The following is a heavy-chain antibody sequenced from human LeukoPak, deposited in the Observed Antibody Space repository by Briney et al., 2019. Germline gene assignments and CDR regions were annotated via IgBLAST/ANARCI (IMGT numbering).Heavy chain of an antibody. CDR2: IYYSGST. D-gene: IGHD6-6*01. J-gene: IGHJ4*02. V-gene: IGHV4-39*01. Sequence: SETLSLTCTVSGGSISSSSYYWGWIRQPPGKGLEWIGSIYYSGSTYYNPSLKSRVTISVDTSKNQFSLKLSSVTAADTAVYYCARRSYSSSEYFDYWGQGTLVTVSS. CDR1: GGSISSSSYY. CDR3: ARRSYSSSEYFDY.